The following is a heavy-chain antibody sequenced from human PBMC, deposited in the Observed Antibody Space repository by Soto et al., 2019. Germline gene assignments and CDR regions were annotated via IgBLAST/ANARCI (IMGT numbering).Heavy chain of an antibody. CDR3: ARERIAAAEGYYYYYGMDV. D-gene: IGHD6-13*01. CDR1: GFTFSDYY. Sequence: QVQLVESGGGLVNPGGSLRLSCAASGFTFSDYYMSWIRQAPGKGLECVSYISSSGSTIYYADSVKGRFTISRDNAKNSLYLQMNSLRAEDTAVYYCARERIAAAEGYYYYYGMDVWGQGTTVTVSS. V-gene: IGHV3-11*01. CDR2: ISSSGSTI. J-gene: IGHJ6*02.